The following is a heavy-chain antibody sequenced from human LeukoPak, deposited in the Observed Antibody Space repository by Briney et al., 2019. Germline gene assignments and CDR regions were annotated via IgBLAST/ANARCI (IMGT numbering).Heavy chain of an antibody. CDR2: ISSSSTI. J-gene: IGHJ6*03. CDR3: ARGFLGGYDPLNYYYMDV. Sequence: PGGSLRLSCAASGFTFSSYGMHWVRQAPGKGLEWVSYISSSSTIYYADSVKGRFTISRDNAKNSLYLQMNSLRAEDTAVYYCARGFLGGYDPLNYYYMDVWGKGTTVTVSS. CDR1: GFTFSSYG. D-gene: IGHD5-12*01. V-gene: IGHV3-48*01.